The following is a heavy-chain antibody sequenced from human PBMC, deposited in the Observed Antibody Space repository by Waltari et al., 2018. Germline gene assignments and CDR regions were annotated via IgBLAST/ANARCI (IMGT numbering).Heavy chain of an antibody. CDR2: INSDGSST. CDR1: GFTFSSYW. Sequence: EVQLVESGGDFVQPGGSCRLSCAASGFTFSSYWMHWVRQAPGKGVVWGSRINSDGSSTSYADSVKGRFTISRDNAKNTLYLQMNSLRAEDTAVYYCARGGSSYEDYWGQGTLVTVSS. V-gene: IGHV3-74*01. J-gene: IGHJ4*02. CDR3: ARGGSSYEDY. D-gene: IGHD1-26*01.